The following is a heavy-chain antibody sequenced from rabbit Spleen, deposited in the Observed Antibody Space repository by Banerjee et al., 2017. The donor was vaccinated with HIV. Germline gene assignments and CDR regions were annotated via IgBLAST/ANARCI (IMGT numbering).Heavy chain of an antibody. CDR1: GIDFSSDG. CDR2: IDPIFDST. V-gene: IGHV1S47*01. D-gene: IGHD2-1*01. Sequence: QEQLKESGGGLVQPGGSLKLSCKASGIDFSSDGMSWVRQAPGKGLEWIGYIDPIFDSTYYASWVNGRFTISSHNSQNTLYLQLNSLTAADTATYFCATYVDYDGDFNLWGPGTLVTVS. J-gene: IGHJ4*01. CDR3: ATYVDYDGDFNL.